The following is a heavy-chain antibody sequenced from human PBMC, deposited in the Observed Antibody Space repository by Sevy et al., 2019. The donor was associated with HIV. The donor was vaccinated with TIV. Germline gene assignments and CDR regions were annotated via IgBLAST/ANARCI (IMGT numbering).Heavy chain of an antibody. V-gene: IGHV4-34*01. CDR2: INESGIT. J-gene: IGHJ5*02. CDR1: DGSFSGYY. Sequence: SETLSLTCAVHDGSFSGYYWNWIRQLPGKGLEWIGEINESGITYYNPSLKSRVTISVDTSKKQFSLKLNSVTAVDSAVYFCARSRPGRVVPGAPSWFDPWGQGSLVTVSS. CDR3: ARSRPGRVVPGAPSWFDP. D-gene: IGHD2-2*01.